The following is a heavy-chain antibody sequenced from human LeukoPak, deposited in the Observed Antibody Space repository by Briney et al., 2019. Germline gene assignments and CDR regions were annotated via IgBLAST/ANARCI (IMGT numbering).Heavy chain of an antibody. J-gene: IGHJ5*02. CDR2: ISSGSRYI. CDR1: GFTFSAYS. D-gene: IGHD2-15*01. Sequence: PGGSLRLSCTASGFTFSAYSMNWVRQAPGKGLEWVSSISSGSRYIYYADSVKGRFTISRDNAKDSLYLQMISLRAEDTAVYYCAKCSGGNCYHSDDHWGQGTLVTVSP. CDR3: AKCSGGNCYHSDDH. V-gene: IGHV3-21*01.